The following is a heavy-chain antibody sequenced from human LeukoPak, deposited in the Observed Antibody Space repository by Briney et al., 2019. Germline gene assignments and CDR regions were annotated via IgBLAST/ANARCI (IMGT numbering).Heavy chain of an antibody. CDR2: IKSKTDGGTT. CDR1: GFTFSNAW. Sequence: GGSLRLSCAASGFTFSNAWMSWVRQAPGKGLEWVGRIKSKTDGGTTDYAAPVKGRFTISRDDSKNTLYLQMNSLKTEDTAVYYCTTDGFYYDSSGYYQTQDYWGQGTLVTVSS. V-gene: IGHV3-15*01. D-gene: IGHD3-22*01. J-gene: IGHJ4*02. CDR3: TTDGFYYDSSGYYQTQDY.